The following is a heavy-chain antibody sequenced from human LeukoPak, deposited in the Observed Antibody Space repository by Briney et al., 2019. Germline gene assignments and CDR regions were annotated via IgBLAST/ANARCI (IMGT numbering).Heavy chain of an antibody. V-gene: IGHV1-18*01. CDR2: ISTNNGDT. Sequence: GASVKVSCKASGYTFTSYDINWVRQAPGRGLEWMGWISTNNGDTKYGKKFQGRVIMTTDTSTSTTYMEVRSLRSDDTAVYYCARDDDYNPLVHWGQGTLVTVSS. CDR3: ARDDDYNPLVH. CDR1: GYTFTSYD. J-gene: IGHJ4*02. D-gene: IGHD4/OR15-4a*01.